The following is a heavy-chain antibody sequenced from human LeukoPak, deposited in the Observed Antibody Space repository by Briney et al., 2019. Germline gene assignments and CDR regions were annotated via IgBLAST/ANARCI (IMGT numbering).Heavy chain of an antibody. Sequence: PSETLSLTCTVSGGSVSSGSYYWSWIRQPPGKGLEWVSLISGSGGSTYYADSVKGRFTISRDNSKNTLYLQMDSLRAEDTAICYCARVDARTSSWNYEDFWGQGTLVTVSS. CDR2: ISGSGGST. J-gene: IGHJ4*02. CDR3: ARVDARTSSWNYEDF. V-gene: IGHV3-23*01. CDR1: GGSVSSGSYY. D-gene: IGHD6-13*01.